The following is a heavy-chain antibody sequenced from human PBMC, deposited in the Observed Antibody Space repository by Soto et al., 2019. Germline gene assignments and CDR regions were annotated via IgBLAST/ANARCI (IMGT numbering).Heavy chain of an antibody. V-gene: IGHV1-69*08. Sequence: QVQMVQSGAEVKKPGSSVKVSCKASGGTFSSYTISWVRQAPGQGLEWMGRIIPILGIANYAQKFQGRVTITADKSTSTAYMALSSLRAEDTAVYYFAREQYGGDPMIWGQGTLVTVSS. CDR1: GGTFSSYT. CDR2: IIPILGIA. J-gene: IGHJ4*02. D-gene: IGHD2-21*02. CDR3: AREQYGGDPMI.